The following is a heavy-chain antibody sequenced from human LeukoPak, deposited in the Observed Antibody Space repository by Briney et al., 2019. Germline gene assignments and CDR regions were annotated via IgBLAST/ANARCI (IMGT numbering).Heavy chain of an antibody. Sequence: SETLSLTCAVYGGSFSGYYWSWIRQPPGKGLERIGEINHSGSTNYNPSLKSRVTISVDTSKSQFSLKLSSVTAADTAVYYCARGPGPSQGYFDYWGQGTLVTVSS. V-gene: IGHV4-34*01. J-gene: IGHJ4*02. CDR1: GGSFSGYY. CDR3: ARGPGPSQGYFDY. CDR2: INHSGST. D-gene: IGHD1-14*01.